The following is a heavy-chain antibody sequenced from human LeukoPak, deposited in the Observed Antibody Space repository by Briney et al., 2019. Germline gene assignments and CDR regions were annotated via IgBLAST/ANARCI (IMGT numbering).Heavy chain of an antibody. Sequence: SETLSLTCAVYGGSFSGYYWSWIRQPPGKGLEWIGEINHSGSTNYNPSLKSRVTISVDTSKNQFSLKLSSVTAADTAMYFCARLGLAAAGNRYFDYWGQGTLVTVSS. J-gene: IGHJ4*02. CDR3: ARLGLAAAGNRYFDY. V-gene: IGHV4-34*01. CDR2: INHSGST. D-gene: IGHD6-13*01. CDR1: GGSFSGYY.